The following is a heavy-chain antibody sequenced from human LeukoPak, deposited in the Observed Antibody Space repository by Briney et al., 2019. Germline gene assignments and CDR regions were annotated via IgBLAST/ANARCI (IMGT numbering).Heavy chain of an antibody. CDR2: IPYDGSIK. D-gene: IGHD3-3*01. J-gene: IGHJ4*02. Sequence: GGSLRLSCTASGFTFSAYGMHWVRQAPGKGLEWVGLIPYDGSIKYYADSVKGRFTISRDNSKNTLYLQMNSLRAEDTAVYYCAKSQAVDYDFWSGSDYWGQGTLVTVSS. CDR3: AKSQAVDYDFWSGSDY. V-gene: IGHV3-30*18. CDR1: GFTFSAYG.